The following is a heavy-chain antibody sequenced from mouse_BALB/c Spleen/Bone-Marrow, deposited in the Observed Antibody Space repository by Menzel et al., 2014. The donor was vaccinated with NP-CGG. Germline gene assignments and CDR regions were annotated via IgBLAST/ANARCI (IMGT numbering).Heavy chain of an antibody. CDR1: GYTFTDYE. CDR3: IRGNYRYSWFAY. V-gene: IGHV1-15*01. J-gene: IGHJ3*01. D-gene: IGHD2-14*01. CDR2: IHPGSGNT. Sequence: QVQLQQSGAELVRPGASVKLSCKALGYTFTDYEMHWVKQTPVNGLEWIGAIHPGSGNTAYNQKFKGKATLTADKSSSTAYTELSSLTSEDSAVYYCIRGNYRYSWFAYWGQGTLVTVSA.